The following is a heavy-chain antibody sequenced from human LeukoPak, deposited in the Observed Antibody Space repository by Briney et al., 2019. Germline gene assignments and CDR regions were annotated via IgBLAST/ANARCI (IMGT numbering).Heavy chain of an antibody. CDR2: IFYSGNT. V-gene: IGHV4-59*11. CDR1: GDSISSHY. J-gene: IGHJ4*02. Sequence: ASETLSLTCTVSGDSISSHYWSWIRQPPGKGLVWIGYIFYSGNTHYNPSLKSRVTMSVDTSKNQFSLRLSSVTPADTAVYYCARDRGEGIVGTFDYWGQGTLVTVSS. CDR3: ARDRGEGIVGTFDY. D-gene: IGHD1-26*01.